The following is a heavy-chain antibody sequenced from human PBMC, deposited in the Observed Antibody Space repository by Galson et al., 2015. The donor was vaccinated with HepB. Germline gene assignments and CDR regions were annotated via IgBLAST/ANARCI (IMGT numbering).Heavy chain of an antibody. V-gene: IGHV3-11*01. CDR2: ISGSDNTI. D-gene: IGHD6-25*01. Sequence: LRLSCAVSGFISSDYYMSWIRQAPGKGLEWVSSISGSDNTIYYAYSVKGRLTISRDNAKNSLYLQINRLRAEDTAVYYCARTALGWFDPWGQGTLVTVSS. J-gene: IGHJ5*02. CDR1: GFISSDYY. CDR3: ARTALGWFDP.